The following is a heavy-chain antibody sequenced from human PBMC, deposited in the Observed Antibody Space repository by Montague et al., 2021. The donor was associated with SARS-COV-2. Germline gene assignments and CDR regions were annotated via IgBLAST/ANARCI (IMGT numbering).Heavy chain of an antibody. CDR1: GGSISSSIYY. CDR2: IYYTGST. J-gene: IGHJ3*01. Sequence: SETLSLTCTVSGGSISSSIYYWGWIRQPPGRGLEWIGSIYYTGSTYYNPFLKSRVTISMNTSNNQFFLKLTSVTAADTAVYYCARPGRGYSYGLDAFEVWGQGTMVTVSS. D-gene: IGHD5-18*01. CDR3: ARPGRGYSYGLDAFEV. V-gene: IGHV4-39*01.